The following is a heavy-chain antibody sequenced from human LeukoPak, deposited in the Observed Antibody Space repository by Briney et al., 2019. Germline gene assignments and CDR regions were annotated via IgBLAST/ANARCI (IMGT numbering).Heavy chain of an antibody. J-gene: IGHJ5*02. D-gene: IGHD3-10*01. CDR1: GGSISSGGYY. V-gene: IGHV4-31*03. Sequence: SQTLSLTCTVSGGSISSGGYYWSWIRQHPGKGLEWIGYIYYSGSTYYNPSLKSRVSISVDTSKNQFSLKLSSVTAADTAVYYWSRWPLVRGVILPLFDPWGQGTLVTVSS. CDR2: IYYSGST. CDR3: SRWPLVRGVILPLFDP.